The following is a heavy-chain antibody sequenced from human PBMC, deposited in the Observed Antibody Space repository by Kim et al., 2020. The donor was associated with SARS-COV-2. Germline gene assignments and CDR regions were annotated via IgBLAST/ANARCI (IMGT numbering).Heavy chain of an antibody. CDR2: ISYDGSNK. CDR1: GFTFSSYG. CDR3: AKDLWEEWVPAASGAFDY. D-gene: IGHD2-2*01. V-gene: IGHV3-30*18. J-gene: IGHJ4*02. Sequence: GGSLRLSCAASGFTFSSYGMHWVRQAPGKGLEWVAVISYDGSNKYYADSVKGRFTISRDNSKNTLYLQMNSLRAEDTAVYYCAKDLWEEWVPAASGAFDYWGQGTLVTVSS.